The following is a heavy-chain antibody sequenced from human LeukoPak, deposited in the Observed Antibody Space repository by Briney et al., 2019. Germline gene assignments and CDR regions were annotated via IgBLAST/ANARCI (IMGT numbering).Heavy chain of an antibody. V-gene: IGHV4-59*01. D-gene: IGHD3-22*01. CDR3: ARLPGDSSGYYHDY. CDR2: IYYSGST. Sequence: PSETLSLTCTVSGGSISSYYWSWIRQPPGKGLEWIGYIYYSGSTNYNPSLKSRVTISVDTSKNQFSLKLSSVTAADTAVYYCARLPGDSSGYYHDYWGQGTLVTVSS. CDR1: GGSISSYY. J-gene: IGHJ4*02.